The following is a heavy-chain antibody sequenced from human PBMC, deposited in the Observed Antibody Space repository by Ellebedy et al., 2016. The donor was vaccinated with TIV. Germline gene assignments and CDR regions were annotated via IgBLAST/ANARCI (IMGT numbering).Heavy chain of an antibody. J-gene: IGHJ4*02. CDR3: ARANDILTGYHSIDY. CDR1: GYTFTSYG. CDR2: ISAYNGNT. V-gene: IGHV1-18*01. Sequence: AASVKVSCKASGYTFTSYGISWVRQAPGQGLEWMGWISAYNGNTNYAQKLQGRVTMTTDTSTSTAYMELRSLRSDDTAVYYCARANDILTGYHSIDYWGQGTLVTVSS. D-gene: IGHD3-9*01.